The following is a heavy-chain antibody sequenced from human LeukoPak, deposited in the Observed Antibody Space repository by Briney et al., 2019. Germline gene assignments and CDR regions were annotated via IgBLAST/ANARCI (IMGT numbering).Heavy chain of an antibody. J-gene: IGHJ4*02. CDR3: ARSPWEVLPDY. Sequence: GGSLRLSCAASGFTFSTYLMHWVRQAPGKGLVWVSRINSDGSRTNYADSVKGRFTISRDNAKNTLDLQMNSLRAEDTAVYFCARSPWEVLPDYGGQGTLVTVSS. CDR1: GFTFSTYL. D-gene: IGHD1-26*01. CDR2: INSDGSRT. V-gene: IGHV3-74*01.